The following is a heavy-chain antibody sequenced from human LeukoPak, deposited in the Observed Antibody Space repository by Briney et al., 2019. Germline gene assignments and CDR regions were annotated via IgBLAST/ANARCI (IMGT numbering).Heavy chain of an antibody. V-gene: IGHV4-39*01. D-gene: IGHD6-13*01. J-gene: IGHJ4*02. CDR1: GGSISSSSYY. Sequence: SETLSLTCTVSGGSISSSSYYWGWIRQPPGKGLEWIGRIYYSGSTYYNPSLKSRVTVSVDTSKSQFSLKLSSVTAADTAVYYCASQFIAAADQLFDYWGQGTLVTVSS. CDR3: ASQFIAAADQLFDY. CDR2: IYYSGST.